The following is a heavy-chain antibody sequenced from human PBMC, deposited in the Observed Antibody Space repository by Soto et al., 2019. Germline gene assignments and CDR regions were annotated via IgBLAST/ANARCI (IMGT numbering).Heavy chain of an antibody. Sequence: SETLSLTCTVSVISISSGDYYWSWIRQPPGKGLEWIGYIYYSGSTYYNPSLESRVTISVETSKNQFSLKLSSVTAADTAVYYCAVTKDWFDPWGKGTLVTNS. J-gene: IGHJ5*02. CDR2: IYYSGST. CDR1: VISISSGDYY. CDR3: AVTKDWFDP. D-gene: IGHD4-4*01. V-gene: IGHV4-30-4*01.